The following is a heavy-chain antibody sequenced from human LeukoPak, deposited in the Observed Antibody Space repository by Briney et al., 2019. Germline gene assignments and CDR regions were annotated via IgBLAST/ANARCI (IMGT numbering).Heavy chain of an antibody. V-gene: IGHV1-18*01. Sequence: ASVKVSCKAAGYTFNSYGISWVRQAPGQGLEWMGWISVYSGITKSAQKVQGRVTMTTDTSTSTAYMELRSLRSDDTAVYYCAGTRGYSYGPLGEDAFDIWGQGTMVTVSS. D-gene: IGHD5-18*01. CDR1: GYTFNSYG. J-gene: IGHJ3*02. CDR2: ISVYSGIT. CDR3: AGTRGYSYGPLGEDAFDI.